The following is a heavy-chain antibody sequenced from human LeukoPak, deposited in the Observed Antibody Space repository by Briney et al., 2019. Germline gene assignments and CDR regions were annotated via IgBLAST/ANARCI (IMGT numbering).Heavy chain of an antibody. Sequence: QTGGSLRLSCAASGFTFSSYWMSWVRQAPGKGLEWVANIKQDGSEKYYVDSVEGRFTISRDNAKNSLYLQMNSLRAEDTAVYYCARGTTHPRYDILRRENYYYYYMDVWGKGTTVTVSS. CDR2: IKQDGSEK. CDR1: GFTFSSYW. D-gene: IGHD3-9*01. J-gene: IGHJ6*03. V-gene: IGHV3-7*01. CDR3: ARGTTHPRYDILRRENYYYYYMDV.